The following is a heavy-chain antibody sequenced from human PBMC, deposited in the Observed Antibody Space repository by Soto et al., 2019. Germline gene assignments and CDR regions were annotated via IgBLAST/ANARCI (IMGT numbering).Heavy chain of an antibody. J-gene: IGHJ4*02. CDR1: GGSISSGDYY. V-gene: IGHV4-30-4*01. D-gene: IGHD6-19*01. CDR2: IYYSGST. CDR3: ARDDSSGWYGGGFDY. Sequence: QVQLQESGPGLVKPSQTLSLTCTVSGGSISSGDYYWSWIRQPPGKGLEWIGYIYYSGSTYYNPSLKSRVTISVDTSKNQFSLKLSSGTAADTAVYYCARDDSSGWYGGGFDYWGQGTLVTVSS.